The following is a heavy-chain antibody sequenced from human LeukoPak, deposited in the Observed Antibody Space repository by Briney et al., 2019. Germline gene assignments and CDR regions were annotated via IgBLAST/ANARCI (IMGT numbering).Heavy chain of an antibody. Sequence: ASVKVSCKASGYTFTNYGISWVRQAPGQGLECMGWISAYNGNTNYAQKFQGRVTMTTDTSTSTANMELRSLRSDDTAVYYCARFYVDTVMVYHFYYMDVWGKGTTVTVSS. V-gene: IGHV1-18*01. CDR2: ISAYNGNT. J-gene: IGHJ6*03. CDR3: ARFYVDTVMVYHFYYMDV. D-gene: IGHD5-18*01. CDR1: GYTFTNYG.